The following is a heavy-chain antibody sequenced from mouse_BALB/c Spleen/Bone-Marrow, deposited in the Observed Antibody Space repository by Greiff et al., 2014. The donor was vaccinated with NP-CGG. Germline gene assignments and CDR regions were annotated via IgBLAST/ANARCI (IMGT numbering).Heavy chain of an antibody. D-gene: IGHD1-1*01. J-gene: IGHJ1*01. CDR2: INPDSSTI. V-gene: IGHV4-1*02. Sequence: EVKLVESGGGLVQPGGSLKLSCAAFGFDFSRYWMSWVRQAPGKGLEWIGEINPDSSTINYTPYLKDKSIISRDNAKNTLYLQMSKVRSEDTALYYGARLNYYGNLFVWGAGTTVTVSS. CDR1: GFDFSRYW. CDR3: ARLNYYGNLFV.